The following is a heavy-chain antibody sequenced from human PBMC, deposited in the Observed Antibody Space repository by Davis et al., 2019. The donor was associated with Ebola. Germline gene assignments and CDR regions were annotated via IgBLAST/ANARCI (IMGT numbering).Heavy chain of an antibody. CDR1: GYTFTGYY. V-gene: IGHV1-46*01. D-gene: IGHD4-23*01. J-gene: IGHJ4*02. CDR2: IKVSGGTT. Sequence: ASVKVSCKASGYTFTGYYMQWVRQAPGQGLEWVGIIKVSGGTTTYAQKFQGRVTMTRDTSTSTVYMELSSLTSEDTAVYYCAGEDNSMDYWGQGTLVTVSS. CDR3: AGEDNSMDY.